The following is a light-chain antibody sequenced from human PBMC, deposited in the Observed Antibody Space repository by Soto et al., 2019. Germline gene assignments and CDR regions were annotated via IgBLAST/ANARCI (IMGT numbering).Light chain of an antibody. J-gene: IGKJ1*01. CDR3: QQYGSSPQT. CDR2: GAS. V-gene: IGKV3-20*01. Sequence: EIVLTQSPGTLSLSPGEGATLSCRASQSVSSTYLAWYQQKAGQAPRLLIYGASSRATGFPDRFSGRGSGTDLTLTISRLAPEDFAVYYCQQYGSSPQTFCQGNKLEIK. CDR1: QSVSSTY.